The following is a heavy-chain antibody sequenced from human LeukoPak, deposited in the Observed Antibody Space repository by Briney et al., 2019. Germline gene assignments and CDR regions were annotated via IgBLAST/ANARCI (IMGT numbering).Heavy chain of an antibody. CDR2: ISSSSSYI. CDR1: GFTFSSYS. D-gene: IGHD2-15*01. CDR3: AREYCSGGTDCPFNWFDP. J-gene: IGHJ5*02. Sequence: GGSLRLSCAASGFTFSSYSMNWVRQAPGKGLEWVSSISSSSSYIYYADSVKGRFTISRDNAKNSLYLQMNSLRAEDTAVYYCAREYCSGGTDCPFNWFDPWGQGTLVTVSS. V-gene: IGHV3-21*01.